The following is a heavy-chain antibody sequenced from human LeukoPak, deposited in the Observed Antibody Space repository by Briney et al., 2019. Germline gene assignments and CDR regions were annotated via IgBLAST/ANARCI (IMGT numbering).Heavy chain of an antibody. CDR3: ARHGYSSGWSHFDY. J-gene: IGHJ4*02. CDR2: IYPGDSDT. D-gene: IGHD6-19*01. CDR1: GYRFTSYW. V-gene: IGHV5-51*01. Sequence: GESLKISCQGSGYRFTSYWIGWVRQLPGKGLGWVRQMSGKGLEWMVIIYPGDSDTRYSPSFQGQVTISADKSISTAYLQWSSLKASDTAMYYCARHGYSSGWSHFDYWGQGTLVTVSS.